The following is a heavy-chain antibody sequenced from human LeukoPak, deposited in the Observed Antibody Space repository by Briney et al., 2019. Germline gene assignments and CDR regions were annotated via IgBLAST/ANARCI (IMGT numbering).Heavy chain of an antibody. Sequence: GGSLRLSCAASGFTFSSYEMHWVRQAPGKGLEWVSVIYSGGSTYYADSVKGRFTVSRDNSKNTLYLQMNSLRAEDTAVYYCATGGELAYCGGDCYRDYWGQGTLVTVSS. CDR1: GFTFSSYE. CDR3: ATGGELAYCGGDCYRDY. J-gene: IGHJ4*02. D-gene: IGHD2-21*02. V-gene: IGHV3-66*01. CDR2: IYSGGST.